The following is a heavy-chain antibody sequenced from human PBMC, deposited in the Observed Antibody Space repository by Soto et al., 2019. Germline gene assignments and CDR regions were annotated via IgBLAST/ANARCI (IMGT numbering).Heavy chain of an antibody. V-gene: IGHV4-31*03. D-gene: IGHD3-16*01. CDR1: GGSISSGGYY. Sequence: QVQLQESGPGLVKPSQTLSLTCTVSGGSISSGGYYWSWIRQHPGKGLEWIGYIYYSGSTYYNPSLKRRVTIAVDTSKNQFSLKLSSLTAADTAVYYCASSIGGVRTWFDPWGQGTLVTVSS. CDR2: IYYSGST. J-gene: IGHJ5*02. CDR3: ASSIGGVRTWFDP.